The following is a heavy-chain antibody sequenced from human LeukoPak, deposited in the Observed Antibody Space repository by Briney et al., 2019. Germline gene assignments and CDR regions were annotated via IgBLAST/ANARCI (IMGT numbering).Heavy chain of an antibody. CDR1: GGSISSGGYS. J-gene: IGHJ4*02. CDR2: IYHSGST. CDR3: AGAPQNEYNWNSGYSYYFDS. V-gene: IGHV4-30-2*01. D-gene: IGHD1-7*01. Sequence: PSETLSLTCAVSGGSISSGGYSWSWIRQPPGKGLEWIGYIYHSGSTYYNPSLKSRVTISVDRSKNQFSLKLSSVTAADTAVYYCAGAPQNEYNWNSGYSYYFDSWGQGTLVTVSS.